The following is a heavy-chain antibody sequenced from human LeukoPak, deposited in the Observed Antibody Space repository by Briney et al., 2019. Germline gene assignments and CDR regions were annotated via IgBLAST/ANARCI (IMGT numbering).Heavy chain of an antibody. CDR3: ARAYPPHYDILTGYYKGGYYFDY. J-gene: IGHJ4*02. Sequence: PSETLSLTCTVSGGSISSYYWSWIRQPPGKGLKWIGYIYYSGSTNYNPSLKSRVTISVDTSKNQFSLKLSSVTAADTAVYYCARAYPPHYDILTGYYKGGYYFDYWGQGTLVTVSS. CDR1: GGSISSYY. CDR2: IYYSGST. D-gene: IGHD3-9*01. V-gene: IGHV4-59*01.